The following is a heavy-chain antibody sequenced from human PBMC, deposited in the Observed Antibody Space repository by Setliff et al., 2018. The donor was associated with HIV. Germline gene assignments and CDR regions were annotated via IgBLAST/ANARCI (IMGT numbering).Heavy chain of an antibody. D-gene: IGHD6-6*01. CDR2: IYYTGSP. CDR1: GDSISSSIYY. CDR3: ARGGGTSSPIDYHYYIDV. Sequence: PSETLSLTCTVSGDSISSSIYYWGWVRQPPGKGLEWIGGIYYTGSPFYNPSLKSRVTISVDTSNYQFSLKLSSVTAADTAVYYCARGGGTSSPIDYHYYIDVWGKGTTVTVSS. J-gene: IGHJ6*03. V-gene: IGHV4-39*01.